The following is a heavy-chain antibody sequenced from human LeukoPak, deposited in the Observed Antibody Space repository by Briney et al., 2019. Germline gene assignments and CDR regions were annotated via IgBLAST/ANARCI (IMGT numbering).Heavy chain of an antibody. Sequence: GGSLRLSCAASGFTFSDYYMSWVRQAPGKGLEWVANIKQDGSEKYYVDSVKGRFTISRDNAKNSLYLQMNSLRAEDTAVYYCARDWDYDSSGYYPDYWGQGTLVTVSS. D-gene: IGHD3-22*01. J-gene: IGHJ4*02. CDR3: ARDWDYDSSGYYPDY. CDR2: IKQDGSEK. CDR1: GFTFSDYY. V-gene: IGHV3-7*01.